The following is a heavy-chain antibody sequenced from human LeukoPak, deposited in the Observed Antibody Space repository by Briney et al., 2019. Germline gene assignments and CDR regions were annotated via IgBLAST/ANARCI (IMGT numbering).Heavy chain of an antibody. D-gene: IGHD3-3*01. CDR1: GFSFNNYW. CDR3: ARDYDFWSGYLDY. CDR2: IKQDGSEK. J-gene: IGHJ4*02. Sequence: GGSLRLSCAVSGFSFNNYWMSWVRQAPGKGLEWVANIKQDGSEKYYVDSVKGRFSISRDNSKNSLYLQMNSLRAEDTAVYYCARDYDFWSGYLDYWGQGTLVTVSS. V-gene: IGHV3-7*05.